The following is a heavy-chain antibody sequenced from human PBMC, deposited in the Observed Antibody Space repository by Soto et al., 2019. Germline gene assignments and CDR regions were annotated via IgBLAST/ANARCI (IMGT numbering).Heavy chain of an antibody. Sequence: EVQLVESGGGLVKPGGSLRLSCAASGFTFSNAWMSWVRQAPGKGLEWVGRIKSKTDGGTTDYAAPVKGRFTISRDDSKNTLYLQMNSLKTEDTAVYYCTTDRPSHHGVPAAQAAYYYYMDVWGKGTTVTVSS. CDR3: TTDRPSHHGVPAAQAAYYYYMDV. V-gene: IGHV3-15*01. CDR2: IKSKTDGGTT. D-gene: IGHD2-2*01. CDR1: GFTFSNAW. J-gene: IGHJ6*03.